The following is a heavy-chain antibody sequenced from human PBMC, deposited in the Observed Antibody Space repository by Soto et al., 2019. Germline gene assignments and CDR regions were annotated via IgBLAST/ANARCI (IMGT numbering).Heavy chain of an antibody. J-gene: IGHJ3*02. CDR2: IRSKANSYAT. D-gene: IGHD6-13*01. CDR3: TRPGQQLAFDI. Sequence: GGSLRLSCAASGFTFSGSAMHWVRQASGKGLEWVGRIRSKANSYATAYAASVKGRFTISRDDSKNTAYLQMNSLKTEDTAVYYCTRPGQQLAFDIWGQGTMVTVSS. V-gene: IGHV3-73*01. CDR1: GFTFSGSA.